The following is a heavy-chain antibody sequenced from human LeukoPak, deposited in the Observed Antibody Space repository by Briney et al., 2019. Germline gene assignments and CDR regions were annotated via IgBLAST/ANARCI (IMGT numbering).Heavy chain of an antibody. D-gene: IGHD4-17*01. V-gene: IGHV3-23*01. J-gene: IGHJ4*02. CDR2: ISGSGGST. CDR3: ARVGNGGDYAY. Sequence: GGSLRLSCAASGFTFSSYAMSWVRQAPGKGLECVSAISGSGGSTYYADSVKGRFTISRDNAKNSLYLQMNSLRAEDTAVYYCARVGNGGDYAYWGQGTLVTVSS. CDR1: GFTFSSYA.